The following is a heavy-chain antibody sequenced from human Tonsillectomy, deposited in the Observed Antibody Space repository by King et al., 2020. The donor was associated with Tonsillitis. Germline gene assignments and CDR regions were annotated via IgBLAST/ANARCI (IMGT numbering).Heavy chain of an antibody. V-gene: IGHV1-18*01. Sequence: VQLVESGAEVKKPGASVKVSCKASGYTFTTYAITWLRQAPGQGLEWMGWINAYNGNTNYAQKLQGRVTLTTDTSTNTAYMELRSLRSDDTAVYYCALDILTGFYDYWGQGTLVTVSS. CDR2: INAYNGNT. CDR1: GYTFTTYA. CDR3: ALDILTGFYDY. J-gene: IGHJ4*02. D-gene: IGHD3-9*01.